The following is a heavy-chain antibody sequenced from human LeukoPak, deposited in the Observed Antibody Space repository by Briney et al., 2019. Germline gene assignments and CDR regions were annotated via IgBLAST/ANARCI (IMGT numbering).Heavy chain of an antibody. CDR2: IIPILGIA. D-gene: IGHD5-18*01. Sequence: ASVKVSCKASGGTFSSYAISWVRQAPGQGLEWMGRIIPILGIANYAQKFQGRVTIAADKSTSTAYMELSSLRSEDTAVYYCARDGGPIQLWSFDYWGQGTLVTVSS. CDR3: ARDGGPIQLWSFDY. V-gene: IGHV1-69*04. J-gene: IGHJ4*02. CDR1: GGTFSSYA.